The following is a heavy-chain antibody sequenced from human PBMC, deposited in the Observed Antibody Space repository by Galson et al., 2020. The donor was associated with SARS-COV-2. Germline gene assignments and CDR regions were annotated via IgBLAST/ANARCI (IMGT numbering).Heavy chain of an antibody. CDR2: MNPNSGNT. Sequence: ASVKVFCKASGYTFTSYDINWVRQATGQGLEWMGWMNPNSGNTGYAQKFQGRVTMTRNTSISTAYMELSSLRSEDTAVYYCASSSSSWYYYYYGMDVWGQGTTVTVSS. V-gene: IGHV1-8*01. D-gene: IGHD6-13*01. J-gene: IGHJ6*02. CDR1: GYTFTSYD. CDR3: ASSSSSWYYYYYGMDV.